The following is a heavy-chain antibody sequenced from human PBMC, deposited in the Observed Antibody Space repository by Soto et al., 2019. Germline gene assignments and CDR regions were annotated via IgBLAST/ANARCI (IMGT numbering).Heavy chain of an antibody. CDR1: GGSISSGGYY. Sequence: SETLSLTCTVSGGSISSGGYYWSWIRQHPGKGLEWIGYIYYSGSTYYNPSLKSRVTISVDTSKNQFSLKLSSVTAAETAVYYFARETYYDFWSGYDRLDYFDYWGQGTLVTVSS. J-gene: IGHJ4*02. V-gene: IGHV4-31*03. CDR3: ARETYYDFWSGYDRLDYFDY. D-gene: IGHD3-3*01. CDR2: IYYSGST.